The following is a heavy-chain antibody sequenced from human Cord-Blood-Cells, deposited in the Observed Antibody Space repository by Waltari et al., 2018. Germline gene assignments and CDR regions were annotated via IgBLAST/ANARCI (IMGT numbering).Heavy chain of an antibody. V-gene: IGHV1-2*05. J-gene: IGHJ3*02. CDR2: INPNSGGT. CDR1: GYTFTGYY. Sequence: QVQLVRSGAEGRKPGASVKVSCKASGYTFTGYYMHWVRQALGQGLEWMGRINPNSGGTNYAQKFQGRVTMTRETSISTAYMELSRLRSDDTVVYYCARVRRYCSSTSCSDAFDIWGQGTMVTVSS. D-gene: IGHD2-2*01. CDR3: ARVRRYCSSTSCSDAFDI.